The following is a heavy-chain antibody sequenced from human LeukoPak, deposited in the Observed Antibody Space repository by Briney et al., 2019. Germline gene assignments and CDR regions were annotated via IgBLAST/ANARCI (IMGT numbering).Heavy chain of an antibody. J-gene: IGHJ5*02. CDR3: AREGHSGNYPRA. CDR1: GFTFTTYS. V-gene: IGHV3-7*01. CDR2: IKQDGSEK. Sequence: GGSLRLSCAASGFTFTTYSMTWVRQAPGKGLEWVANIKQDGSEKNYVDSVKGRFTISRDNAKDSLYLQMSSLRAEDTAVYYCAREGHSGNYPRAWGQGTLVTVSS. D-gene: IGHD1-26*01.